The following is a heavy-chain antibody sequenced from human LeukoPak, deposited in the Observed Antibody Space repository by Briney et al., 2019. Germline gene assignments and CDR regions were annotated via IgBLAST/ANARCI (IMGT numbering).Heavy chain of an antibody. CDR2: MYYSGST. J-gene: IGHJ4*02. CDR1: GGSVSSASNY. V-gene: IGHV4-61*01. Sequence: SETLSLTCTVSGGSVSSASNYWSWIRQPPGKGLEWIGYMYYSGSTSYNPSLKSRVTISADTSRNQFSLKLSSVTAADTAVYYCARDPGYCSGGSCGNFDYWGQGTLVTVSS. CDR3: ARDPGYCSGGSCGNFDY. D-gene: IGHD2-15*01.